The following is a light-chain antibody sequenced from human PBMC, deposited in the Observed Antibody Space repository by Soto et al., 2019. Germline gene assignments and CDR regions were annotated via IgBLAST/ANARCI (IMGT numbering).Light chain of an antibody. J-gene: IGKJ5*01. CDR1: QSVNNY. CDR3: QQRFNWPPIT. CDR2: DAS. V-gene: IGKV3-11*01. Sequence: EIVLTQSPATLSLSPGERATLSCRASQSVNNYVAWYQQKPAQAPRLLIYDASNRATGVPGRFSGSGSGTDFTLTISSLKPEDFAVYYCQQRFNWPPITFGQGTRLEIK.